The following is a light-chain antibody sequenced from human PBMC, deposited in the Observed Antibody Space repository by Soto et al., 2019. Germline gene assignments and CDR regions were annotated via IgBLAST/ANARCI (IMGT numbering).Light chain of an antibody. Sequence: EIVLTQTPGTLSLSPGERATLSCRASQSVTSSHLAWYQQKPGQAPRLLIYGASTRATGIPDRFSGRGSDTDFSLTIRRLDPEDFAMYYCLLYFSPDRYTFGPGTKVQIK. J-gene: IGKJ2*01. V-gene: IGKV3-20*01. CDR1: QSVTSSH. CDR3: LLYFSPDRYT. CDR2: GAS.